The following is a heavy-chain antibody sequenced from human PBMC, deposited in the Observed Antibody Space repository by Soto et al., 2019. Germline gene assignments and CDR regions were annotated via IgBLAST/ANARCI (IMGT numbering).Heavy chain of an antibody. D-gene: IGHD3-3*01. CDR3: ARVLFGRGNWFDP. CDR2: IYHSGST. Sequence: SETLSLTCAVSGGSISSGGYSWSWIRQPPGKGLEWIGYIYHSGSTNYNPSLKSRVTISVDTSKNQFSLKLSSVTAADTAVYYCARVLFGRGNWFDPWGQGTLVTVSS. CDR1: GGSISSGGYS. V-gene: IGHV4-30-2*01. J-gene: IGHJ5*02.